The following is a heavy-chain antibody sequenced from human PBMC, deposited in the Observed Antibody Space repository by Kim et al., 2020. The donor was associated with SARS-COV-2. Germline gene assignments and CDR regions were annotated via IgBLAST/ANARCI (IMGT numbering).Heavy chain of an antibody. Sequence: GGSLRLSCAASGFTFSSYWMSWVRQAPGKGLEWVANIKQDGSEKYYVDSVKGRFTISRDNAKNSLYLQMNSLRAEDTAVYYCARERRRVVINHYYYMDVWGKGTTVTVSS. V-gene: IGHV3-7*01. D-gene: IGHD3-3*01. J-gene: IGHJ6*03. CDR3: ARERRRVVINHYYYMDV. CDR1: GFTFSSYW. CDR2: IKQDGSEK.